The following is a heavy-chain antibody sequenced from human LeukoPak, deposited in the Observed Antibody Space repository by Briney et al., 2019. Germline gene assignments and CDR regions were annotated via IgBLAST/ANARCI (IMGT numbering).Heavy chain of an antibody. CDR2: LHSGGST. V-gene: IGHV3-23*03. Sequence: GGSLRLSCAASGFTFSSYAMSWVRQAPGKGLEWVSVLHSGGSTYYADSVKGRFTISRDSTKKTLYLQMNSMRADDTAVYYGAREYSTSWYFDYWGQGALVTVSS. D-gene: IGHD2-2*01. J-gene: IGHJ4*02. CDR1: GFTFSSYA. CDR3: AREYSTSWYFDY.